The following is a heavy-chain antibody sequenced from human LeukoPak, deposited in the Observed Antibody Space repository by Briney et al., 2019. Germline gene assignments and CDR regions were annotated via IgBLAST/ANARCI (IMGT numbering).Heavy chain of an antibody. D-gene: IGHD3-22*01. Sequence: GASFKVSCKASVTTFSSYTISWLRQTPGQVLEMIQTIIPILGIANHAQKFQGRVTITADKSTSTAYMELSSLRSEDTAVYYCARGSGDSSGYYLAGGGPFDYWGQGTLVTVSS. CDR2: IIPILGIA. V-gene: IGHV1-69*02. J-gene: IGHJ4*02. CDR3: ARGSGDSSGYYLAGGGPFDY. CDR1: VTTFSSYT.